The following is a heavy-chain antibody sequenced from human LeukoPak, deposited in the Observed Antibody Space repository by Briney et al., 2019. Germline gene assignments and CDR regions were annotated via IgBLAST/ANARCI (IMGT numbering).Heavy chain of an antibody. CDR1: GFTFSSYE. CDR2: ISSSGSTI. CDR3: ARPMVRGATSYYYYYMDV. Sequence: GGSLRLSCAASGFTFSSYEMNWVRQAPGKGLEWVSYISSSGSTIYYADSVKGRFTISRDNAKNSLYRRMNSLRAEDTALSYCARPMVRGATSYYYYYMDVWGKGTTVTVSS. J-gene: IGHJ6*03. D-gene: IGHD3-10*01. V-gene: IGHV3-48*03.